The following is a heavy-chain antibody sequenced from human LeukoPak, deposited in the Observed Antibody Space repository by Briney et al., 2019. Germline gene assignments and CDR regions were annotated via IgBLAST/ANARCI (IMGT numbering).Heavy chain of an antibody. D-gene: IGHD1-1*01. J-gene: IGHJ6*02. CDR1: GYTFTSYA. V-gene: IGHV1-3*01. CDR3: ARDRATGTFPTYYGMDV. CDR2: INAGNGNT. Sequence: ASVTVSCKASGYTFTSYAMHWVRQAPGQRLEWMGWINAGNGNTKYSQKFQGRVTITRDTSASTAYMELSSLRSEDTAVYYCARDRATGTFPTYYGMDVWGQGTTVTVSS.